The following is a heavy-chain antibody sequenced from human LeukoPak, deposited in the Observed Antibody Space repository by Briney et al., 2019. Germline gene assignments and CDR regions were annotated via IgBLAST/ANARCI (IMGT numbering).Heavy chain of an antibody. CDR3: ARGGSTGTVDS. J-gene: IGHJ4*02. CDR2: IYYSGST. V-gene: IGHV4-39*01. Sequence: NPSETLSLTCTVSGGSISSSSYYWGWIRQPPGKGLEWIGSIYYSGSTYYNPSLKSRVTISVDTSKNQFSLKLSSVTAADTAVYYCARGGSTGTVDSWGQGTLVTVSS. CDR1: GGSISSSSYY. D-gene: IGHD1/OR15-1a*01.